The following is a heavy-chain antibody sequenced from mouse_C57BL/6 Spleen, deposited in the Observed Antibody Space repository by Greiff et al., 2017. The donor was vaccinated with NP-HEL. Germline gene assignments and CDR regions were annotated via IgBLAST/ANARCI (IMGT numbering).Heavy chain of an antibody. J-gene: IGHJ1*03. CDR2: IDPSDSET. D-gene: IGHD1-2*01. CDR3: ARWDYGRYFDV. V-gene: IGHV1-52*01. CDR1: GYTFTSYW. Sequence: QVQLQQPGAELVRPGSSVKLSCKASGYTFTSYWMHWVKQRPIQGLEWIGNIDPSDSETHYNQKFKDKATLTVDKSSSTAYMQLSSLTSEDSAVYYCARWDYGRYFDVWGTRTTVTVSS.